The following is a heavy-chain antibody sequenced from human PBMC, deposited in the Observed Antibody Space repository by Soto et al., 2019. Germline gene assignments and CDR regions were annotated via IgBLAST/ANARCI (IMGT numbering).Heavy chain of an antibody. D-gene: IGHD1-1*01. J-gene: IGHJ4*02. CDR2: ISAHNGNT. V-gene: IGHV1-18*01. CDR1: GYAFTTYG. CDR3: ARGRYGDY. Sequence: QVHLVQSGAEVKKPGASVKVSCKGSGYAFTTYGITWVRQAPGQGLEWMGWISAHNGNTNYAKKLQGRVTVPRDTSTSTASMELRSLRSDDTSVYYCARGRYGDYWGQGALVTVSS.